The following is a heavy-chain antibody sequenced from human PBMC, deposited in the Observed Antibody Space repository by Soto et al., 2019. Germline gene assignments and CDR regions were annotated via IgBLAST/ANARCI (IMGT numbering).Heavy chain of an antibody. CDR3: AKDPRGHYYGSGSYYYYYYYMDV. CDR1: GFTFSSYA. Sequence: GGSLRLSCAASGFTFSSYAMSWVRQAPGKGLEWVSAISGSGGSTYYADSVKGRFTISRDNSKNTLYLQMNSLRAEDTAVYYCAKDPRGHYYGSGSYYYYYYYMDVWGKGTTVTVSS. V-gene: IGHV3-23*01. D-gene: IGHD3-10*01. J-gene: IGHJ6*03. CDR2: ISGSGGST.